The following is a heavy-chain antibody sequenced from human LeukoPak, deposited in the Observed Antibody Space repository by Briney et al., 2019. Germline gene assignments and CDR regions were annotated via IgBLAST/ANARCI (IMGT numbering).Heavy chain of an antibody. D-gene: IGHD5-18*01. CDR2: IYYSGST. CDR1: GYSISSGYY. J-gene: IGHJ4*02. Sequence: SETLSLTCTVSGYSISSGYYWGWIRQPPGKGLEWIGSIYYSGSTYYNPSLKSRVTISVDTSKNQFSLKLSSVTAADTAVYYCARVGDRRGYSPTPFDYWGQGTLVTVSS. V-gene: IGHV4-38-2*02. CDR3: ARVGDRRGYSPTPFDY.